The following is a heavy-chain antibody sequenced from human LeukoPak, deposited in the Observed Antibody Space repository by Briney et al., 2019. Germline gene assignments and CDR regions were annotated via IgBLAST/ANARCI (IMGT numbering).Heavy chain of an antibody. CDR3: ARAQFPPNDIVLMVYATGYGMDV. J-gene: IGHJ6*02. CDR2: INPSGGST. CDR1: GYTFTSYY. Sequence: GASVKVSCKASGYTFTSYYMHWVRQAPGQGLEWMGIINPSGGSTSYAQKFQGRVTMTRDTSTSTVYMELSSLRSEDTAVYYCARAQFPPNDIVLMVYATGYGMDVWGQGTTVTVSS. V-gene: IGHV1-46*01. D-gene: IGHD2-8*01.